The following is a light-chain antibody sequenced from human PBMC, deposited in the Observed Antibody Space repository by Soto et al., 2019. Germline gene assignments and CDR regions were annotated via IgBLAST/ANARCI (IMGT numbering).Light chain of an antibody. V-gene: IGLV2-8*01. CDR3: SSFAGSSTV. J-gene: IGLJ2*01. CDR2: EVI. Sequence: QSALTQPPSASGSPGQSVTISCTGTSSDVGGYDFVSWYQQHPGKAPKLMIHEVIKRPSGVPDRFSGSKSGNTASLTVSGVQDEDEADYYCSSFAGSSTVFGGGTKVTVL. CDR1: SSDVGGYDF.